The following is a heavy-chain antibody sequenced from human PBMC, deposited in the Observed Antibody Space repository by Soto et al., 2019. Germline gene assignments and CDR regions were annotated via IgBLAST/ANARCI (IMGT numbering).Heavy chain of an antibody. CDR3: AKEATNINNFDY. CDR2: ISSVGSTV. Sequence: QSGGSLRLSCAASGFTFSNFEMNWVRQAPGKGLEWFSYISSVGSTVHYADSVKGRFTISRDNAKNSLYLQMHSLRAEDTAIYYCAKEATNINNFDYWGQGTLVTVSS. J-gene: IGHJ4*02. D-gene: IGHD1-26*01. V-gene: IGHV3-48*03. CDR1: GFTFSNFE.